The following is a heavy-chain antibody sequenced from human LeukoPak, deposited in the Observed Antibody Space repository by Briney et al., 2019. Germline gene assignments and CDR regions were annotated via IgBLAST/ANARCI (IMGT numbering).Heavy chain of an antibody. CDR1: EFTFSSYS. J-gene: IGHJ4*02. Sequence: GGSLRLSCAASEFTFSSYSMTWVRQAPGEGLEWVANILPDGSEKYYLDSVKGRFTISRDNPTNSLYLQINSLRAEDTALYYCGRLARNAWYAVDYWGQGTLVTVSS. CDR3: GRLARNAWYAVDY. D-gene: IGHD6-19*01. V-gene: IGHV3-7*01. CDR2: ILPDGSEK.